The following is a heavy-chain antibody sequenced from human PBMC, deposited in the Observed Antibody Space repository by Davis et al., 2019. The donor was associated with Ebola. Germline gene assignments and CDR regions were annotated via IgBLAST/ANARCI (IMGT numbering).Heavy chain of an antibody. J-gene: IGHJ6*02. Sequence: SSVKVSCKASGGTFSSYAISWVRQAPGQGLEWMGGIIPIFGTANYAQKFQGRVAITADESTSTAYMELSRLRSDDTAVYYCAREPIAAAETNYYYYGMDVWGQGTTVTVSS. V-gene: IGHV1-69*13. D-gene: IGHD6-13*01. CDR3: AREPIAAAETNYYYYGMDV. CDR1: GGTFSSYA. CDR2: IIPIFGTA.